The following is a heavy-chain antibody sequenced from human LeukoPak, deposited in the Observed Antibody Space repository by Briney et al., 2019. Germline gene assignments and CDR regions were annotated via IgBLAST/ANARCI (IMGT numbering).Heavy chain of an antibody. V-gene: IGHV4-34*01. J-gene: IGHJ4*02. Sequence: SETLSLTCAGPGGVFSGYYWTWIRQPPGKGLEWIGELNHSGSISYNPSLKSRVTIPVDTSKNQFSLKLSSVTAADTAVYYCARVSQTAILGRVDYWGQGTLVTVSS. CDR1: GGVFSGYY. CDR3: ARVSQTAILGRVDY. CDR2: LNHSGSI. D-gene: IGHD2-21*02.